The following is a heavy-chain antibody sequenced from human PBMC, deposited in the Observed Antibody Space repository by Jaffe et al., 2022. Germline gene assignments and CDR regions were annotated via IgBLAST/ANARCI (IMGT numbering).Heavy chain of an antibody. D-gene: IGHD2-15*01. J-gene: IGHJ4*02. V-gene: IGHV3-30*02. Sequence: QVQLVESGGGVVQPGGSLRLSCAASGFTFSSYGMHWVRQAPGKGLEWVAFIRYDGSNKYYADSVKGRFTISRDNSKNTLYLQMNSLRAEDTAVYYCAKDPVGRFDYWGQGTLVTVSS. CDR2: IRYDGSNK. CDR1: GFTFSSYG. CDR3: AKDPVGRFDY.